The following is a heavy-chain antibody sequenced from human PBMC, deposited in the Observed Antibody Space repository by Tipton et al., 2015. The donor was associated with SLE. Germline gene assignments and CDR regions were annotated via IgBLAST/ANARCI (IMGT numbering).Heavy chain of an antibody. V-gene: IGHV3-64*01. CDR2: ISHIGGTS. CDR1: GFTFSNYT. Sequence: GSLRLSCAASGFTFSNYTMHWVRQTPGKGLEYVSAISHIGGTSYYANSVKCRFTISRDNSKNSLYLQMNSLRPEDTALYYCTRASGFEYGSGYLDFWGQGTLVTVSS. J-gene: IGHJ4*02. CDR3: TRASGFEYGSGYLDF. D-gene: IGHD3-10*01.